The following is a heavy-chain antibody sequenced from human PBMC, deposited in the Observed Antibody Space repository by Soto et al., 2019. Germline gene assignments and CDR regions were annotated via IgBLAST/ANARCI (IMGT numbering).Heavy chain of an antibody. D-gene: IGHD2-15*01. Sequence: EVQLVESGGGLVQPGRSLRLSCAASGFTFDDYAFHWVRQAPGKGLEWVSGISWNRGIIGYAASVQGRFTISRDNAKNSLYLKMSSLRGEDTAFYYCTRSIGRSCYSSFYYFGQGTLVTVSP. CDR3: TRSIGRSCYSSFYY. CDR1: GFTFDDYA. V-gene: IGHV3-9*01. CDR2: ISWNRGII. J-gene: IGHJ4*02.